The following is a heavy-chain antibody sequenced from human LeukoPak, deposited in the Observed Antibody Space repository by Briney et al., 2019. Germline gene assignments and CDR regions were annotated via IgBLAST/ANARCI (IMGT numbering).Heavy chain of an antibody. CDR1: GGSFSGYY. V-gene: IGHV4-34*01. D-gene: IGHD3-3*01. J-gene: IGHJ4*02. Sequence: SETLSLTCAVYGGSFSGYYWSWIRQPPGKGLEWIGEINHSGSTNYKPSLKSRVTISVDTSKNQFSLKLSSVTAADTAVYYCARWTYYDFWSGPRYFDYWGQGTLVTVSS. CDR2: INHSGST. CDR3: ARWTYYDFWSGPRYFDY.